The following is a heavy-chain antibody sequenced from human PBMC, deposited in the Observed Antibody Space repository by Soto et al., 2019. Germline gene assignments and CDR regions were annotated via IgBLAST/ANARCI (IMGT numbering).Heavy chain of an antibody. V-gene: IGHV3-21*01. Sequence: GGSLRLSCAASGFTFSSYSMNWVRQAPGKGLEWVSSISSSSSYIYYADSVKGRFTISRDNAKNSLYLQMNSLRAEDTAVYYCAGRGYCSGGSCYSFGAFDIWGQGTMVTVSS. J-gene: IGHJ3*02. D-gene: IGHD2-15*01. CDR2: ISSSSSYI. CDR1: GFTFSSYS. CDR3: AGRGYCSGGSCYSFGAFDI.